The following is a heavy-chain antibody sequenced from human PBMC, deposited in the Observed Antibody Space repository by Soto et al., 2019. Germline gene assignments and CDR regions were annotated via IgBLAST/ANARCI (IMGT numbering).Heavy chain of an antibody. CDR1: GESISSSSYY. V-gene: IGHV4-39*01. Sequence: SETLSLTCIVSGESISSSSYYWGWIRHPPGKGLEWIGSIYYSGRTYYNPSFKSRVTISIDTSENQFPLKLSSVTATDTAVYYCARQRTTVVTQAYFDHWGQGALVTVSS. J-gene: IGHJ4*02. CDR2: IYYSGRT. CDR3: ARQRTTVVTQAYFDH. D-gene: IGHD2-21*02.